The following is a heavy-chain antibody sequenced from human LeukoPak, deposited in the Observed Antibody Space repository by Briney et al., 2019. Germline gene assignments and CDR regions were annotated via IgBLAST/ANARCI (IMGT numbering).Heavy chain of an antibody. V-gene: IGHV4-38-2*01. CDR1: GYSISSGYY. CDR3: ARGRHFTYYYDSSGYSANYYMDV. CDR2: IYHSGST. D-gene: IGHD3-22*01. Sequence: ASETLSLTCAVSGYSISSGYYWGWIRQPPGKGLEWIGSIYHSGSTYYNPSLKSRVTISVDTSKNQFSLKLSSATAADTAVYYCARGRHFTYYYDSSGYSANYYMDVWGKGTTVTVSS. J-gene: IGHJ6*03.